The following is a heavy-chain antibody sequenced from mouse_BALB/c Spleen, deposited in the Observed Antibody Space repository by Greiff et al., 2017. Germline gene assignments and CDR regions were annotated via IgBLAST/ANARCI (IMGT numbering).Heavy chain of an antibody. CDR2: ILPGSGST. J-gene: IGHJ4*01. D-gene: IGHD2-4*01. Sequence: QVHVKQSGAELMKPGASVKISCKATGYTFSSYWIEWVKQRPGHGLEWIGEILPGSGSTNYNEKFKGKATFTADTSSNTAYMQLSSLTSEDSAVYYCASYCDYDYAMDYWGQGTSVTVSS. CDR1: GYTFSSYW. V-gene: IGHV1-9*01. CDR3: ASYCDYDYAMDY.